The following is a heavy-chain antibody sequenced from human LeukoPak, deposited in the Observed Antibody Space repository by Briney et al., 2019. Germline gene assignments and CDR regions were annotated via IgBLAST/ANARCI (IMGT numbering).Heavy chain of an antibody. D-gene: IGHD3-22*01. CDR3: ARTPWCYYDSSGYPRFDP. V-gene: IGHV1-8*01. CDR2: MNPNSGNT. CDR1: GYTFTSYD. Sequence: ASVKVSCKASGYTFTSYDINWVRQATGQGLEWMGWMNPNSGNTGYAQKFQGRVTMTRNTSISTAYMELSSLRSEDTAVYYCARTPWCYYDSSGYPRFDPWGQGTLVTVSS. J-gene: IGHJ5*02.